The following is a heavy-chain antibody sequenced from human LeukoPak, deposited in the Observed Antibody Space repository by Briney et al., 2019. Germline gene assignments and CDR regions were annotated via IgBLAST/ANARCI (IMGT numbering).Heavy chain of an antibody. D-gene: IGHD3-10*01. V-gene: IGHV4-30-4*01. Sequence: PSETLSLTCTVSGGSISSGDYYWSWMRQPPGKGLEWIGYIYYSGSTYYNPSLKSRVTISVDTSKNQFSLKLSSVTAADTAVYYCAINPIDSGSYTYYFDYWGQGTLVTVSS. CDR2: IYYSGST. CDR3: AINPIDSGSYTYYFDY. CDR1: GGSISSGDYY. J-gene: IGHJ4*02.